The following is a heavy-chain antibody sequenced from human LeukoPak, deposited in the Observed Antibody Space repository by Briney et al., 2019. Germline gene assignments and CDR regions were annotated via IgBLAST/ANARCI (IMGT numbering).Heavy chain of an antibody. D-gene: IGHD3-22*01. J-gene: IGHJ3*02. V-gene: IGHV4-39*07. CDR3: ARDSITMIVGAFDI. Sequence: SETLSLTCTVSGGSISRSRYYWGWIRQPPGKGLEWIGCIYYSGSTYYNPSLKSRVTISVDTSKNQFSLKLSSVTAADTAVYCCARDSITMIVGAFDIWGQGTMVTVSS. CDR2: IYYSGST. CDR1: GGSISRSRYY.